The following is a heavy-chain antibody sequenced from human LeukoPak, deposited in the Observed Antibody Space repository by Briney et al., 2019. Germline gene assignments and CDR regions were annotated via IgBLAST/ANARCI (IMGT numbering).Heavy chain of an antibody. V-gene: IGHV3-13*01. CDR1: GFTFSSYD. J-gene: IGHJ4*02. CDR2: IGTAGDT. CDR3: AKDPPAYSSSSAFDY. Sequence: PGGSLGLSCAASGFTFSSYDMHWVRQATGKGLEWVSAIGTAGDTYYPGSVKGRFTISRENSKNTLYLQMNSLRAEDTAVYYCAKDPPAYSSSSAFDYWGQGTLVTVSS. D-gene: IGHD6-6*01.